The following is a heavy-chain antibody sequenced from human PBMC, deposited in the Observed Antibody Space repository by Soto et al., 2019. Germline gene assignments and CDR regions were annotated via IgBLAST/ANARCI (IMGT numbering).Heavy chain of an antibody. Sequence: QVQPQESGPGLVKPSQTLSLTCNVSGESISRGGHDWSCILHHPGKGREWRGDIYDTESAYYNPSLEGRVTTSMDAAKSQFALRLSSVTAADTAVYYCARASSSSSAADYCGQGILGAVST. CDR1: GESISRGGHD. J-gene: IGHJ4*02. CDR2: IYDTESA. CDR3: ARASSSSSAADY. V-gene: IGHV4-31*03. D-gene: IGHD6-6*01.